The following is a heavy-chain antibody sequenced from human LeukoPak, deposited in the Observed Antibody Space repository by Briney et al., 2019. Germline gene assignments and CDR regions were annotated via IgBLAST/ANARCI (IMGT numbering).Heavy chain of an antibody. CDR3: ARVLWFGESSYFDY. CDR2: IYHSGST. CDR1: GGSFSSSSYY. D-gene: IGHD3-10*01. Sequence: PSETLSLTCTVSGGSFSSSSYYWGWIRQPPGKGLEWIGSIYHSGSTYYNPSLKSRVTISVDTSKNQFSLKLSSVTAADTAVYYCARVLWFGESSYFDYWGQGTLVTVSS. V-gene: IGHV4-39*07. J-gene: IGHJ4*02.